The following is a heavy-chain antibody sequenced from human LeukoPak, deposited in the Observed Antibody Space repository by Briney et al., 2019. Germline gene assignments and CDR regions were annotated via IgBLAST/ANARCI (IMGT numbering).Heavy chain of an antibody. V-gene: IGHV4-61*02. J-gene: IGHJ5*02. D-gene: IGHD4-11*01. Sequence: SETLSLTCTVSGAPISSGGYYWTWIRQPAGKELEWIGRIYTNGKTSYNPSLRSRVTISADTSKNQFSLNLSSVTAADTAVYYCAREVYSNFEFDPWGRGTLVTVSS. CDR2: IYTNGKT. CDR3: AREVYSNFEFDP. CDR1: GAPISSGGYY.